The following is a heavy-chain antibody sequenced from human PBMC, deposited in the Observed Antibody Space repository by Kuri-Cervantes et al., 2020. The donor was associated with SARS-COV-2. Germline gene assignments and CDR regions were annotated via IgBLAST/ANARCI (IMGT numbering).Heavy chain of an antibody. V-gene: IGHV3-53*01. D-gene: IGHD5-18*01. J-gene: IGHJ5*02. Sequence: GGSLRLSCAASGFTVSSNYMSWVRQAPGKGLEWVSVIYSGGSTYYADSVKGRFTISRDNSKNTLYLQMNSLRAEDTAVYYCAKVEGYSYPNWFDPWGQGTLVTVSS. CDR1: GFTVSSNY. CDR2: IYSGGST. CDR3: AKVEGYSYPNWFDP.